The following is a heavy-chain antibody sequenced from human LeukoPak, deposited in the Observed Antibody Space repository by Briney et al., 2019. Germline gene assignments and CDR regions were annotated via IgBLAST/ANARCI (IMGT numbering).Heavy chain of an antibody. CDR1: GGSISSYY. CDR2: IYYSGSI. V-gene: IGHV4-59*01. D-gene: IGHD4-23*01. Sequence: PSETLSLTCTVSGGSISSYYWSWIRQPPGKGLEWIGYIYYSGSINYNPSLKSRVTISVDTSKNQFSLKLSSVTAADTAVYYCARDSGYGGNRYYYGMDVWGQGTTVTVSS. CDR3: ARDSGYGGNRYYYGMDV. J-gene: IGHJ6*02.